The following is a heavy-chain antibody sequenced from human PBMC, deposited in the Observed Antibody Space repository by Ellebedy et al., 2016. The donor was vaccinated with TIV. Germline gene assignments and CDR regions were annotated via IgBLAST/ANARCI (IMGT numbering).Heavy chain of an antibody. D-gene: IGHD2-21*02. J-gene: IGHJ4*02. Sequence: ASVKVSXXASGGTFSSYAISWVRQAPGQGLEWMGWINPNSGGTNYAQKFQGRVTMTRDTSISTAYMELSRLRSDDTAVYYCASVLTYCGGDCYSDYWGQGTLVTVSS. CDR2: INPNSGGT. CDR1: GGTFSSYA. V-gene: IGHV1-2*02. CDR3: ASVLTYCGGDCYSDY.